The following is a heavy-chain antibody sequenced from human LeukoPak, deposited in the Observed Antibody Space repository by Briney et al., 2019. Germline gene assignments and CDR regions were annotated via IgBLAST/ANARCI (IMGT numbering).Heavy chain of an antibody. CDR1: GGTFSSYA. J-gene: IGHJ5*02. V-gene: IGHV1-69*13. Sequence: ASVKVSCKASGGTFSSYAISWVRQAPGQGLEWMGGIIPIFGTANYAQKFQGRVTITADESTSTAYVELSSLRSEDTAVYYCAREIVRSSGWYGVSPYNWFDPWGQGTLVTVSS. CDR2: IIPIFGTA. D-gene: IGHD6-19*01. CDR3: AREIVRSSGWYGVSPYNWFDP.